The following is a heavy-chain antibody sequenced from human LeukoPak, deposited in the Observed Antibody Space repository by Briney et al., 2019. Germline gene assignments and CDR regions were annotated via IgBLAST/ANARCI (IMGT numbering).Heavy chain of an antibody. Sequence: GGSLRLSCAASGFTFTNCAMNWVRQAPGKGLEWVATVSYDGTDTSYADSVKGRFAIFRDNSKNTLYLQMNSLRTEDTAVYYCVRVSGFCTNGVCPSFDPWGQGTLVTVSS. CDR1: GFTFTNCA. J-gene: IGHJ5*02. CDR2: VSYDGTDT. V-gene: IGHV3-30*09. CDR3: VRVSGFCTNGVCPSFDP. D-gene: IGHD2-8*01.